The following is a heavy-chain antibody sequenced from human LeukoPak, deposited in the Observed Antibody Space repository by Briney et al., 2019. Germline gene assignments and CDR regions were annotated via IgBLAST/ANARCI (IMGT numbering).Heavy chain of an antibody. CDR3: AREGRRWLQYYFDY. CDR2: IRYDGSNK. CDR1: GFTFSSYG. Sequence: PGGSLRLSCAASGFTFSSYGMHWVRQAPGKGLEWVAFIRYDGSNKYYADSVKGRFTISRDNSKNTLYLQMNSLRAEDTAVYYCAREGRRWLQYYFDYWGQGTLVTVSS. V-gene: IGHV3-30*02. J-gene: IGHJ4*02. D-gene: IGHD5-24*01.